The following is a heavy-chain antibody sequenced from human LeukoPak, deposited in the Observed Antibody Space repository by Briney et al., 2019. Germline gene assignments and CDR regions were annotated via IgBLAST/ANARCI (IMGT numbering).Heavy chain of an antibody. V-gene: IGHV4-59*08. CDR1: GGSISSYY. J-gene: IGHJ4*02. Sequence: MSSETLSLTCTVSGGSISSYYWSWIRQPPGKGLEWIGYIYYSGSTNYNPSLKSRVTISVDTSKNQFSLKLSSVTAADTAVYYCARHLAYSYYYDSSGYGDFDYWGQGTLVTVSS. D-gene: IGHD3-22*01. CDR2: IYYSGST. CDR3: ARHLAYSYYYDSSGYGDFDY.